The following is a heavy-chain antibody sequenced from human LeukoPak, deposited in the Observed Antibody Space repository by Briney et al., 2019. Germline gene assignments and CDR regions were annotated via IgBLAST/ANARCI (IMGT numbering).Heavy chain of an antibody. CDR1: GGSISSYY. CDR3: ARQDYYGSGSYYN. V-gene: IGHV4-59*08. Sequence: MSSETLSLTCTVSGGSISSYYWSWIRQPPGKGLEWIGYIYYSGSTNYNPSLKSRVTISVDTSKNQFSLKLSSVTAADTAVYYCARQDYYGSGSYYNWGQGTLVTVSS. D-gene: IGHD3-10*01. CDR2: IYYSGST. J-gene: IGHJ4*02.